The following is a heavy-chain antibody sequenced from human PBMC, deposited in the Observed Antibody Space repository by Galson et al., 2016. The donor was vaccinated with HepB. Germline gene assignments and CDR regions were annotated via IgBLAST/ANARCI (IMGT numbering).Heavy chain of an antibody. CDR3: AKDAYSRGDY. CDR2: IKYDGTEK. V-gene: IGHV3-7*05. D-gene: IGHD6-13*01. J-gene: IGHJ4*02. Sequence: SLRLSCAASGFTFSGSAMHWVRQASGKGLEWVANIKYDGTEKSYVGSVKGRFTISRDNAKNSLYLQMNSLRVENTAMYYCAKDAYSRGDYWGQGTLVTVSS. CDR1: GFTFSGSA.